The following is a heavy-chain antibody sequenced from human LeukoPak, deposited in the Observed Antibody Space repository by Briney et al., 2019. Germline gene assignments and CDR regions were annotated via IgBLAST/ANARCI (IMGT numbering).Heavy chain of an antibody. J-gene: IGHJ6*04. CDR1: GFTFDDYG. Sequence: GGSLRLSCAASGFTFDDYGMRWVRQAPGKGLGWVYVINWNGGSTGYADSVKGRFTISRDNAKNSLYLQMNSLRAEDMAVYYCAELGITMIGGVWGKGTTVTISS. D-gene: IGHD3-10*02. CDR3: AELGITMIGGV. V-gene: IGHV3-20*04. CDR2: INWNGGST.